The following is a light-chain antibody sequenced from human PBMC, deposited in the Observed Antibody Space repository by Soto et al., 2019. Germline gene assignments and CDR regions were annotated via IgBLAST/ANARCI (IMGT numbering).Light chain of an antibody. Sequence: SYELTQPPSVSVSPGQTARITCSGDSLPKQNAYWYQQKPGQAPVLVIYKDSERPSGIPERFSGSSSGTIVTLTISGGQAEDEADYYCQSADSSGGYHVIFGGGTKLTVL. V-gene: IGLV3-25*02. CDR2: KDS. CDR3: QSADSSGGYHVI. J-gene: IGLJ2*01. CDR1: SLPKQN.